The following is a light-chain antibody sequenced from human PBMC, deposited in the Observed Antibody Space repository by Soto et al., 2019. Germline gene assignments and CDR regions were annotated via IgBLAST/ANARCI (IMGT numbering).Light chain of an antibody. V-gene: IGLV3-1*01. J-gene: IGLJ2*01. CDR3: QAWDTSTVV. Sequence: SYELTQPPSVSVSPGQTASITCSGDKLGNKYACWYQQKPGQSPVLVIYQDIKRPSGIPERFSGSNSGNTATLTISATQAMDEADYYCQAWDTSTVVFGRGTKLIVL. CDR2: QDI. CDR1: KLGNKY.